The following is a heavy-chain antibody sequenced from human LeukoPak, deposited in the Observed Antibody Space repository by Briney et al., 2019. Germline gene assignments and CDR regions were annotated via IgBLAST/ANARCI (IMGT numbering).Heavy chain of an antibody. D-gene: IGHD6-13*01. CDR2: INHSGST. V-gene: IGHV4-34*01. Sequence: SETLSLTCAVYGGSFSGYYWSWIRQPPGKGLEWIGEINHSGSTYYNPSLKSRVTISVDTSKNQFSLKLSSVTAADTAVYYCARLYSSLNWFDPWGQGTLVTVSS. CDR3: ARLYSSLNWFDP. CDR1: GGSFSGYY. J-gene: IGHJ5*02.